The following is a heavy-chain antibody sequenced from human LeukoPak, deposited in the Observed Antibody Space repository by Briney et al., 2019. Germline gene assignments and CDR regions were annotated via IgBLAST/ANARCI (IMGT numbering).Heavy chain of an antibody. V-gene: IGHV3-74*01. Sequence: GGSLRLSCAASGFTFSSYWMHWVRQAPGKGLVWVSRINSDGSSTSYADSVKGRFTISRDNAKNTLYLQMNSLRAEDTAVYYCARVATVSNAFDIWGQGTMVTASS. CDR1: GFTFSSYW. J-gene: IGHJ3*02. D-gene: IGHD4-17*01. CDR3: ARVATVSNAFDI. CDR2: INSDGSST.